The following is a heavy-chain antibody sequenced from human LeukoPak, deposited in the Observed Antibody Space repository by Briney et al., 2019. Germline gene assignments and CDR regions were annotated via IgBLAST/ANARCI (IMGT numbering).Heavy chain of an antibody. CDR1: GFTFSSYW. CDR2: IKQDGSEK. J-gene: IGHJ4*02. V-gene: IGHV3-7*03. D-gene: IGHD3-10*01. CDR3: ARDRLWFGELFLDY. Sequence: GGSLRLSCAASGFTFSSYWMSWVRQAPGKGLEWVANIKQDGSEKYYVDSVKGRFTISRDNAENSLYLQMNSLRAEDTAVYYCARDRLWFGELFLDYWGQGTLVTVSS.